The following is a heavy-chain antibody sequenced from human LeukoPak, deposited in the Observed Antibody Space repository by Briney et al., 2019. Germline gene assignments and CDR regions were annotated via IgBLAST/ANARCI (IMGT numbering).Heavy chain of an antibody. CDR3: ARDPPGIAASGTYY. CDR2: ISYDGRDK. V-gene: IGHV3-30*14. J-gene: IGHJ4*02. Sequence: GRSLRLSCAASGFIFSDYAIHWVRQAPGKGLDWVAVISYDGRDKYFTDSVKGRFTVSRDSSKNTLFLQMNSLRVEDTAVYYCARDPPGIAASGTYYWGQGTLVTVSS. CDR1: GFIFSDYA. D-gene: IGHD6-13*01.